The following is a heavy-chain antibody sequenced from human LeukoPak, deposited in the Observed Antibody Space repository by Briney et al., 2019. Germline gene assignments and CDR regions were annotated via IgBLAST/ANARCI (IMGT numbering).Heavy chain of an antibody. Sequence: GGSLRLSCAASGFTFSSYAMSWVRQAPGKGLEWVSAISGSGGSTYYADSVKGRFTISRDNSKTPLYLQMNSLRAEDTAVYYCAKAIEDCTNGVCFTYYYYGMDVWGQGTTVTVSS. CDR2: ISGSGGST. CDR3: AKAIEDCTNGVCFTYYYYGMDV. CDR1: GFTFSSYA. V-gene: IGHV3-23*01. J-gene: IGHJ6*02. D-gene: IGHD2-8*01.